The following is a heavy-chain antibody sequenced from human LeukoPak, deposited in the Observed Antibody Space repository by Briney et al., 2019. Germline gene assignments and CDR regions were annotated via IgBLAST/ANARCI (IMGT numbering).Heavy chain of an antibody. Sequence: GGSLRLSCAASGFTFSSYAMHWVRQAPGKGLEYVSAISSNGGSTYYANSVKGRFTISRDNSKNTLYLQMTSLRVEDTAFYYCATNSRRPHQYYMDVWGKGTTVTVSS. CDR3: ATNSRRPHQYYMDV. J-gene: IGHJ6*03. V-gene: IGHV3-64*01. D-gene: IGHD1-14*01. CDR1: GFTFSSYA. CDR2: ISSNGGST.